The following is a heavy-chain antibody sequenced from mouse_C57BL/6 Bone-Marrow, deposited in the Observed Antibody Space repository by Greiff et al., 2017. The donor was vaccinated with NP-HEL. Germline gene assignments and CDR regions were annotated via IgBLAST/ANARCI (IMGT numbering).Heavy chain of an antibody. V-gene: IGHV5-2*01. J-gene: IGHJ4*01. CDR2: INSDGGST. D-gene: IGHD2-3*01. CDR1: EYEFPSHD. CDR3: ARWLLLTLAMDY. Sequence: EVKLVESGGGLVQPGESLKLSCESNEYEFPSHDMSWVRKTPEKRLELVAAINSDGGSTYYPDTMERRSIISRDNTKKTLYLQMSSLRSEYTTLYYCARWLLLTLAMDYWGQGTSVTVSS.